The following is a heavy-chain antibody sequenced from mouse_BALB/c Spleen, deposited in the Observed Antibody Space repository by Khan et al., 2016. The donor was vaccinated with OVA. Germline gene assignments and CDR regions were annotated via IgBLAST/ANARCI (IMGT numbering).Heavy chain of an antibody. J-gene: IGHJ4*01. Sequence: DLVKPGASVRLSCKASGYTFTSYWINWIKQRPGQGLEWIGRIAPGSGSDYYNDMFKGKATLTIDTSSSTAYIQVRSLSSEDSAVYFCASSNYYGIGLYAMDYLCQGTSVTVSS. D-gene: IGHD1-1*01. CDR2: IAPGSGSD. CDR3: ASSNYYGIGLYAMDY. V-gene: IGHV1S41*01. CDR1: GYTFTSYW.